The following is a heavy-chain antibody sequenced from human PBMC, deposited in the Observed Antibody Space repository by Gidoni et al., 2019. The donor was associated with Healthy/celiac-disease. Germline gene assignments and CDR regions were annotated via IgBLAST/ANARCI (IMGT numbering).Heavy chain of an antibody. J-gene: IGHJ5*02. Sequence: EVQLVESGGGLVQPGRSLRLSCTASGFTFGDYAMSWFRQAPGKGLEWVGFIRSKAYGGTTEYAASVKGRFTISRDDSKSIAYLQMNSLKTEDTAVYYCTRAPGIAVAGPTRFDPWGQGTLVTVSS. D-gene: IGHD6-19*01. CDR3: TRAPGIAVAGPTRFDP. CDR1: GFTFGDYA. CDR2: IRSKAYGGTT. V-gene: IGHV3-49*03.